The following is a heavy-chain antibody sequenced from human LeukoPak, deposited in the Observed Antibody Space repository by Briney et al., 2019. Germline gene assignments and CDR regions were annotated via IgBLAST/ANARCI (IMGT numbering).Heavy chain of an antibody. CDR1: GFTFSSYW. D-gene: IGHD6-13*01. J-gene: IGHJ4*02. V-gene: IGHV3-7*03. CDR3: ARPRDSGWSKTWDC. Sequence: PGGSLRLSCAASGFTFSSYWMTWVRQAPGKGLEWVANIKQDGSEKYYVDSVKGRFTISRDNAKNSLYLQMNSLRAEDTAVYYCARPRDSGWSKTWDCWGQGTLVTVSS. CDR2: IKQDGSEK.